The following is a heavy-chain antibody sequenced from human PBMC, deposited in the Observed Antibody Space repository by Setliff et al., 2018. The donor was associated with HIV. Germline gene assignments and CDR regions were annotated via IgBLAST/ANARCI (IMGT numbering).Heavy chain of an antibody. CDR2: ISSSGSTI. CDR3: TRMISPRANKYSSGWFDY. J-gene: IGHJ4*02. V-gene: IGHV3-48*04. Sequence: PGGSLRLSCAASGFVFTDHSFHWVRQAPGKGLEWLSYISSSGSTIYYADSVKGRFIISRDNAKNSLNLQMNSLRAEDTAVYYCTRMISPRANKYSSGWFDYWGQGTLVTVSS. D-gene: IGHD6-19*01. CDR1: GFVFTDHS.